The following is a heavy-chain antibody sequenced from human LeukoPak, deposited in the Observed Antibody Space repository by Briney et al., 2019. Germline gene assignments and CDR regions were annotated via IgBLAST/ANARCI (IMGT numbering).Heavy chain of an antibody. CDR3: AKVVSYGTSSGYYFDY. CDR2: INSGGSGT. Sequence: GGSLRLSCAASGFNFASNWMHWVRQTPGKGLMWVSRINSGGSGTSYADSVEGRFTISRDNAKNSLYLQMNSLRAEDTALYYCAKVVSYGTSSGYYFDYWGQGTLVTVSS. J-gene: IGHJ4*02. D-gene: IGHD1-14*01. CDR1: GFNFASNW. V-gene: IGHV3-74*01.